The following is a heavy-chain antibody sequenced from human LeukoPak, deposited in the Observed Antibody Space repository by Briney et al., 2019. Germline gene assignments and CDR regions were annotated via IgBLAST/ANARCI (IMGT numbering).Heavy chain of an antibody. CDR1: GFTFSSYA. CDR2: ISYDGSNK. CDR3: VQWELLPTADY. J-gene: IGHJ4*02. D-gene: IGHD4-23*01. Sequence: PGGSLRLSCAASGFTFSSYAMHWVRQAPGKGLGWVAVISYDGSNKYYADSVKGRFTISRDNSKNTLYLQMSSLTAEDTAVYYCVQWELLPTADYWGQGTLVTVSS. V-gene: IGHV3-30-3*01.